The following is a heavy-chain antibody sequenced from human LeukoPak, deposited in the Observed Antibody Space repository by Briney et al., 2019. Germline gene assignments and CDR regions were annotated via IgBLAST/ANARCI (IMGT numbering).Heavy chain of an antibody. V-gene: IGHV3-33*01. D-gene: IGHD4-23*01. Sequence: GWSLRLSCAASGFNFRRYGLHWVRQAPGKSLEWVAFLWSDGSNTNYADSVKGRFTISRDTSKNSLYLQMNSLRAEDTAVYYCYGANAEHWGQGTLVTVSS. CDR2: LWSDGSNT. CDR3: YGANAEH. J-gene: IGHJ1*01. CDR1: GFNFRRYG.